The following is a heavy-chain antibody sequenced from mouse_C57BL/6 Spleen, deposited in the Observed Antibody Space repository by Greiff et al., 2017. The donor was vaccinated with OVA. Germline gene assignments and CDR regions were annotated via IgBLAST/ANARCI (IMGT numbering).Heavy chain of an antibody. CDR3: TRSGYLRSYAMDY. V-gene: IGHV1-15*01. CDR1: GYTFTDYE. D-gene: IGHD1-1*01. CDR2: IDPETGGT. J-gene: IGHJ4*01. Sequence: VQLQQSGAELVRPGASVTLSCKASGYTFTDYEMHWVKQTPVHGLEWIGAIDPETGGTAYTQKFKGKAILTADKSSSTAYMELRSLTSEDSAVYYGTRSGYLRSYAMDYWGQGTSVTVSS.